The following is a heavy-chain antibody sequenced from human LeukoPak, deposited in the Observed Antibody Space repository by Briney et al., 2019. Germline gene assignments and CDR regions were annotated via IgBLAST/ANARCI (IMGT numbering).Heavy chain of an antibody. D-gene: IGHD1-1*01. J-gene: IGHJ4*02. V-gene: IGHV3-33*03. CDR2: IWHDGDTT. CDR3: VKDSTARASNLPDY. Sequence: GTSLRLSCAASGFTFNNYGMHWVRQAPGKGLDWVAVIWHDGDTTFYADSVKGRFTISRDKSKNTLYLEMNSLRAEDTALYYCVKDSTARASNLPDYWGQGTLVTVSS. CDR1: GFTFNNYG.